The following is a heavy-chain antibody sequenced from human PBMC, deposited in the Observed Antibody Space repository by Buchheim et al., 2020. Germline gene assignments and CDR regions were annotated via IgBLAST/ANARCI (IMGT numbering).Heavy chain of an antibody. CDR3: ARVRIAGHYGMDV. J-gene: IGHJ6*02. D-gene: IGHD6-13*01. V-gene: IGHV3-33*01. Sequence: QVQLVESGRGVVQPGRSLKLSCAASGFTFSSYGMHWVRQAPGKGLEWVAVIWYDGSNKYYADSVTGRFTISRDNSKNTLYLQMNSRRAEDTAVYYCARVRIAGHYGMDVWGQGTT. CDR2: IWYDGSNK. CDR1: GFTFSSYG.